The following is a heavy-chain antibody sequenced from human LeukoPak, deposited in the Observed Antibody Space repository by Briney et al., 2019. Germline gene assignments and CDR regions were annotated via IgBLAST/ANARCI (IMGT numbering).Heavy chain of an antibody. V-gene: IGHV3-33*01. CDR2: IWYDGSNK. CDR1: GFTFNSYG. Sequence: GGSLRLSCAASGFTFNSYGIHWVRQAPGKGLEWVAVTVIWYDGSNKYYADSVKGRFTISRDNSKNTLYLQMNSLRAEDTAVYYCAREKQKYSSGWYCLDYWGQGTLVTVSS. J-gene: IGHJ4*02. CDR3: AREKQKYSSGWYCLDY. D-gene: IGHD6-19*01.